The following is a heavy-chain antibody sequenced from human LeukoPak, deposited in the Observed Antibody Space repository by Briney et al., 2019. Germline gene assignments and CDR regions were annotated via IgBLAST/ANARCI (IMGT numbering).Heavy chain of an antibody. D-gene: IGHD3-22*01. Sequence: GGSLRLSCAASGFTFSSYWMHWVRQAPGKGLVWVSRIKSDGSTNYADSVKGRFTISKDNAKNTVSLQMNRLRAEDTGVYYCARAPSEIGGYYPEYFRHWGQGTLVTVSS. CDR2: IKSDGST. CDR3: ARAPSEIGGYYPEYFRH. V-gene: IGHV3-74*01. J-gene: IGHJ1*01. CDR1: GFTFSSYW.